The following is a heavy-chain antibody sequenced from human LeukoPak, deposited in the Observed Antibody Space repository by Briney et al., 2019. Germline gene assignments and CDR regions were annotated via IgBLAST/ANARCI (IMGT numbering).Heavy chain of an antibody. CDR1: GFTFSDYY. D-gene: IGHD3-10*02. J-gene: IGHJ6*04. Sequence: GGSLRLSCVASGFTFSDYYMSWIRQAPGKGLEWISYITNSGSTTFYADSVKGRFSISRDNAKNSLYLQMNSLRAEDTAVYYCAELGITMIGGVWGKGTTVTISS. CDR2: ITNSGSTT. V-gene: IGHV3-11*04. CDR3: AELGITMIGGV.